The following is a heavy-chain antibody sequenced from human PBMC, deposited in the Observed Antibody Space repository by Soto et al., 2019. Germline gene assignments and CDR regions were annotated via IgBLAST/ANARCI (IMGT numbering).Heavy chain of an antibody. Sequence: VASVKVSCKASGYTFTSYAMHWVRQAPGQRLEWMGWINAGNGNTKYSQKFQGRVTITRDTSASTAYMELSSLRSEDTAVYYCARGMGITMVRDLDYWGQGTLVTVSS. D-gene: IGHD3-10*01. J-gene: IGHJ4*02. CDR2: INAGNGNT. V-gene: IGHV1-3*01. CDR3: ARGMGITMVRDLDY. CDR1: GYTFTSYA.